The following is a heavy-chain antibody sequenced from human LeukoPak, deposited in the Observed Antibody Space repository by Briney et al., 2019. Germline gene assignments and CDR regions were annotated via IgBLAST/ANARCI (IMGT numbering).Heavy chain of an antibody. D-gene: IGHD6-13*01. CDR1: GFAFNTYA. CDR2: ITGSGVTT. CDR3: ARDLSDSSSWYVVGVDY. V-gene: IGHV3-23*01. J-gene: IGHJ4*02. Sequence: PGGSLRLSCADSGFAFNTYAMRWVRQAPGKGLEWVSAITGSGVTTYYADSVKGRFTISRDNAKNSLYLQMNSLRAEDTAVYYCARDLSDSSSWYVVGVDYWGQGTLVTVSS.